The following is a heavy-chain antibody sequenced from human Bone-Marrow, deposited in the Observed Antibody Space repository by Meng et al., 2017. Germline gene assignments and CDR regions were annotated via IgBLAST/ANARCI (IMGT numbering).Heavy chain of an antibody. CDR2: IDPNNDHT. CDR1: GYTFAAYW. J-gene: IGHJ4*02. CDR3: ARDEDISAAGKLFGDY. Sequence: QGQPLQPWPEVKKPGASVKLSCKPSGYTFAAYWIHWLRQAPGQGLEWMGRIDPNNDHTQYAQNFQGRVTMTSDTSISTVYMELNGLRSDDTAVYYCARDEDISAAGKLFGDYWGQGTLVTVSS. D-gene: IGHD6-13*01. V-gene: IGHV1-2*06.